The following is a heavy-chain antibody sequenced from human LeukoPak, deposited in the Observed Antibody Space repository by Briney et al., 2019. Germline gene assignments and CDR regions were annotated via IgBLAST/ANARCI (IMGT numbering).Heavy chain of an antibody. CDR3: ASGTYTPEWHFDL. Sequence: SETLSLTCAVYGGSFSGYYWSWIRQPPGKGLEWIGEINHSGSTNYNPSLKSRVTISVDTSKNQFSLKLSSVTAADTAVYYCASGTYTPEWHFDLWGRGTLVTVSS. CDR1: GGSFSGYY. V-gene: IGHV4-34*01. CDR2: INHSGST. D-gene: IGHD2-2*02. J-gene: IGHJ2*01.